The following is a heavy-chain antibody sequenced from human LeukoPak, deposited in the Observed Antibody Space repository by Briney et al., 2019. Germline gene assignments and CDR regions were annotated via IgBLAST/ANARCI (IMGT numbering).Heavy chain of an antibody. Sequence: PGGSLRLSCAASGFTFSNYAMSWARQAPGKGLEWVSGISGSGGSTYYADSVKGRFTISRDNSKNSLYLQMNSLRAEDTAVYYCARDSGDWNYDYWGQGTLVTVSS. CDR1: GFTFSNYA. J-gene: IGHJ4*02. CDR2: ISGSGGST. D-gene: IGHD1-7*01. CDR3: ARDSGDWNYDY. V-gene: IGHV3-23*01.